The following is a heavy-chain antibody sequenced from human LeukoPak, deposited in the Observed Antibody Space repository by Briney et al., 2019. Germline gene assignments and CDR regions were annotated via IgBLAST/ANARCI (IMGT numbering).Heavy chain of an antibody. J-gene: IGHJ4*02. CDR3: ARTRYCSGGSCFDY. CDR1: GFTVSSNY. V-gene: IGHV3-66*01. CDR2: IYSGGST. D-gene: IGHD2-15*01. Sequence: PGGSLRLSCAASGFTVSSNYMSWVRQAPGKGLEWVSVIYSGGSTYYADSVKGRFTISRDNSKNTLYLQMNSLRAEDTAVYYCARTRYCSGGSCFDYWGQGTLVTVSS.